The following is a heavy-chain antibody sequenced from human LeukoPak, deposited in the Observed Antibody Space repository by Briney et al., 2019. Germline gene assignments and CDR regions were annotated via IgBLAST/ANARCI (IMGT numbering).Heavy chain of an antibody. CDR3: ARHQSKRRVAPFDY. CDR2: IFYSGST. Sequence: SETLSLTCTVSGVSISSYYWSWIRQPPGKGLEWIGYIFYSGSTNYNPSLKSRVSISVDTSKNQFSLRLSSVTAADTAVYYCARHQSKRRVAPFDYWGQGTLVTVSS. CDR1: GVSISSYY. D-gene: IGHD1-1*01. J-gene: IGHJ4*02. V-gene: IGHV4-59*08.